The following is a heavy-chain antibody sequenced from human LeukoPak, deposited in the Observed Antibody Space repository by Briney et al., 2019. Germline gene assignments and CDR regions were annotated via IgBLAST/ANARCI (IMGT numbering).Heavy chain of an antibody. V-gene: IGHV3-48*03. J-gene: IGHJ5*02. CDR3: ARDRIAAAALGQNWFDP. CDR1: GFTFSSYE. D-gene: IGHD6-13*01. Sequence: GGSLRLSCAASGFTFSSYEMNWVRQAPGKGLEWVSYISSSGSTIYYADSVKGRFTISRDNAKNTLYLQMNSLRAEDTAVYYCARDRIAAAALGQNWFDPWGQGTLVTVSS. CDR2: ISSSGSTI.